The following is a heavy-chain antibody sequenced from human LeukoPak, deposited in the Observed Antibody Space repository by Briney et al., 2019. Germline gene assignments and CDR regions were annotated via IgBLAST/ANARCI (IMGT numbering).Heavy chain of an antibody. D-gene: IGHD3-16*02. CDR2: IRYDGSNE. J-gene: IGHJ6*03. V-gene: IGHV3-30*02. CDR1: GFTFSSYG. Sequence: PGGSLRLSCAASGFTFSSYGMHWVRQAPGKGLEWVSFIRYDGSNEYYADSVKGRFTISRDNAKNSLYLQMNSLRAEDTAVYYCARGNRYYYYYMDVWGKGTTVTVSS. CDR3: ARGNRYYYYYMDV.